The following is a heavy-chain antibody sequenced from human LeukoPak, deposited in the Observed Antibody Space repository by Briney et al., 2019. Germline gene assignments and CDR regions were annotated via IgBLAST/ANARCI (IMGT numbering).Heavy chain of an antibody. V-gene: IGHV5-51*01. CDR3: ARHGRGSRSPNALDF. CDR1: GYSFTDYW. CDR2: IYPDDSDI. J-gene: IGHJ3*01. Sequence: NPGESLKISCKGSGYSFTDYWIGWVRQMPGKGLQWMAIIYPDDSDIRYSPSFQGQVTISADKSIITAYLQWSSLKASDTAMYYCARHGRGSRSPNALDFWGQGTMVTVSS. D-gene: IGHD3-10*01.